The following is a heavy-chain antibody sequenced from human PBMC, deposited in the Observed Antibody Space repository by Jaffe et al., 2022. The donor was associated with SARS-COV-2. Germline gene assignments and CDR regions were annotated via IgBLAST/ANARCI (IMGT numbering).Heavy chain of an antibody. J-gene: IGHJ6*03. D-gene: IGHD3-10*01. CDR2: INAGNGNT. CDR3: ARDFGSGSWGVYYYYYYMDV. CDR1: GYTFTSYA. V-gene: IGHV1-3*01. Sequence: QVQLVQSGAEVKKPGASVKVSCKASGYTFTSYAMHWVRQAPGQRLEWMGWINAGNGNTKYSQKFQGRVTITRDTSASTAYMELSSLRSEDTAVYYCARDFGSGSWGVYYYYYYMDVWGKGTTVTVSS.